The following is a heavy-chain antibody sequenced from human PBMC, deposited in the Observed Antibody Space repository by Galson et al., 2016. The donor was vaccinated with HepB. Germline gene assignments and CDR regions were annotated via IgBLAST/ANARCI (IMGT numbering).Heavy chain of an antibody. D-gene: IGHD3-16*02. CDR2: LSGSGAHT. J-gene: IGHJ4*02. V-gene: IGHV3-23*01. CDR1: EFTVSNNY. CDR3: AKDYVGGSYLLTQFDY. Sequence: SLRLSCAASEFTVSNNYMSWVRQAPGKGLEWVSGLSGSGAHTYYADSVKGRFTISRDNSKNTLYLQMNSLRVEDTAVYYCAKDYVGGSYLLTQFDYWGQGTLVTVSS.